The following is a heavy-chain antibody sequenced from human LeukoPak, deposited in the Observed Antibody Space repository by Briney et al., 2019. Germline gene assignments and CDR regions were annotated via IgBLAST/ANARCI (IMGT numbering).Heavy chain of an antibody. CDR2: ISTTSTYI. Sequence: GGSLRLSCAASGFIFSSYSIIWVRQAPGKGLEWVASISTTSTYINYVDSVKGRFTISRDNAKNSLYLQMNSLRAEDTAVYYCARDTPTGTTEYYYYGMDVWGQGTTVTVSS. D-gene: IGHD1-7*01. J-gene: IGHJ6*02. CDR3: ARDTPTGTTEYYYYGMDV. CDR1: GFIFSSYS. V-gene: IGHV3-21*01.